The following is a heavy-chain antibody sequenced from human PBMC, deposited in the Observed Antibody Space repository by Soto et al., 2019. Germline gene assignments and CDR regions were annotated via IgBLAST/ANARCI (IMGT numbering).Heavy chain of an antibody. CDR1: GFTFSNSA. J-gene: IGHJ4*02. CDR2: ISAGSVPT. D-gene: IGHD3-16*01. Sequence: GGSLRLSCSASGFTFSNSAMHWVRQAAGKGLQWVSTISAGSVPTYYADSVKGRFTISRDNSRNTLYLDMSSLRAEDTAIYYCASPFGGLPVNPEDKWGPGTLVSVSS. CDR3: ASPFGGLPVNPEDK. V-gene: IGHV3-23*01.